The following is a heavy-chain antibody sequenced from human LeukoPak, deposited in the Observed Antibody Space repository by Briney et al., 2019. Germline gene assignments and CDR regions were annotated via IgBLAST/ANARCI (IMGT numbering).Heavy chain of an antibody. Sequence: PSETLSLTCTVSGGSISSHYWSWIRQPAGKGLECIGRIYTTGSTNYNPSLKSRVTMSVDTSKNQFSLKLSSVTAADTAVYYCARARSTSSYFDPWGQGTLVTVSS. CDR3: ARARSTSSYFDP. CDR1: GGSISSHY. J-gene: IGHJ5*02. V-gene: IGHV4-4*07. CDR2: IYTTGST. D-gene: IGHD2-2*01.